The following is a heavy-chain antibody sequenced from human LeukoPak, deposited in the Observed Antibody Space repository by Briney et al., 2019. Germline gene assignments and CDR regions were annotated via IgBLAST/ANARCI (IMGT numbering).Heavy chain of an antibody. CDR3: AKGHNPDAYCAGDCYFSY. CDR1: GFTFSSYE. V-gene: IGHV3-48*03. J-gene: IGHJ4*02. D-gene: IGHD2-21*02. Sequence: GGSLRLSCAASGFTFSSYEMNWVRQAPGKGLEWVSYISSSGSTIYYADSVKGRFTISRDNSKNTLYLQMNSLRAEDTAVYYCAKGHNPDAYCAGDCYFSYWGQGSLVTVPS. CDR2: ISSSGSTI.